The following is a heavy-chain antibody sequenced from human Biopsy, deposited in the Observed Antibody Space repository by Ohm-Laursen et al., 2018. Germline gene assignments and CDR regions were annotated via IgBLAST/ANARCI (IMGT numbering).Heavy chain of an antibody. Sequence: GTLSLTCTVSGDSISSYYWSWIRQPPGKGLQWIGYVYYTGSTDYNPSLQSRVTISVDTSKNHFSLRLRSMTPADTAMYYCARDRGYYSDRTVPGYFDLWGRGTLVTVSS. CDR1: GDSISSYY. D-gene: IGHD3-22*01. CDR3: ARDRGYYSDRTVPGYFDL. CDR2: VYYTGST. J-gene: IGHJ2*01. V-gene: IGHV4-59*01.